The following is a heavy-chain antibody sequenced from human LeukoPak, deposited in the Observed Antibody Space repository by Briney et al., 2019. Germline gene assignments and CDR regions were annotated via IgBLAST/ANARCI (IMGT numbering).Heavy chain of an antibody. V-gene: IGHV4-38-2*02. D-gene: IGHD3-10*01. J-gene: IGHJ4*02. CDR2: IYHSGST. CDR1: GYSISSGYY. CDR3: ARDRRFGEFLDY. Sequence: IPSETLSLTCTVSGYSISSGYYWGWIRQPPGKGLEWIGSIYHSGSTYYNPSLKSRVTISVDTSKNQFSLKLSSVTAADTAVYYCARDRRFGEFLDYWGQGTLVTVSS.